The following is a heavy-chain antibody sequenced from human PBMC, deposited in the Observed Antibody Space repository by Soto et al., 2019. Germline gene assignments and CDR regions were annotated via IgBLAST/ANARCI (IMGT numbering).Heavy chain of an antibody. D-gene: IGHD3-22*01. CDR2: INPNSGGT. Sequence: ASVKVSCKASGFTFTSSAVQWVRQAPGQGLEWMGWINPNSGGTNYAQKFQGRVTMTRDTSISTAYMELSRLRSDDTAVYYCARDVGDYYDSSGFNFDPWGQGXLVTVSS. J-gene: IGHJ5*02. CDR3: ARDVGDYYDSSGFNFDP. V-gene: IGHV1-2*02. CDR1: GFTFTSSA.